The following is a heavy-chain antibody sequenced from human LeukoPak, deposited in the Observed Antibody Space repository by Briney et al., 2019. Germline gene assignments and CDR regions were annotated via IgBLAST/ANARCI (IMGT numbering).Heavy chain of an antibody. CDR3: ATDPRPDSGNFLGFDY. D-gene: IGHD4-23*01. CDR2: INQDGNEK. CDR1: GFTFRRYW. J-gene: IGHJ4*02. Sequence: GGSLRLSCVASGFTFRRYWMSWVRQAPGKGLEWVANINQDGNEKYYVDSVKGRFTISRDNSKNSLYLQMSSVRAEDAAVYYCATDPRPDSGNFLGFDYWGQGTLVTVSS. V-gene: IGHV3-7*01.